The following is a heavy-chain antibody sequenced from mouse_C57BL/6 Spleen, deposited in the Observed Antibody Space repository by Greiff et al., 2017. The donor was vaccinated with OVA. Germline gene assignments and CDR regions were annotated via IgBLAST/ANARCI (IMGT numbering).Heavy chain of an antibody. CDR1: GYSITSGYY. V-gene: IGHV3-6*01. CDR3: ARALGAY. Sequence: EVKVEESGPGLVKPSQSLSLTCSVTGYSITSGYYWNWIRQFPGNKLEWMGYISYDGSNNYNPSLKNRISITRDTSKNQFFLKLNSVTTEDTATYYCARALGAYWGQGTLVTVSA. CDR2: ISYDGSN. D-gene: IGHD3-3*01. J-gene: IGHJ3*01.